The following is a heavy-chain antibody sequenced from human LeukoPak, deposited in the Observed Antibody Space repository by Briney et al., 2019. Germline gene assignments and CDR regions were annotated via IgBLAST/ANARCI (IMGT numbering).Heavy chain of an antibody. J-gene: IGHJ4*02. CDR1: GESVSRNDAA. V-gene: IGHV6-1*01. Sequence: PSQTLSLTCAISGESVSRNDAAWSWIRQSPSRGLEWLGRTYFRSEWYHDYAVSVKSRIAINPDTSKNQFFLQLSSVTPEDTAIYYCARDVAGGDVDTLMVKFDCWGQGILVTVSS. D-gene: IGHD5-18*01. CDR3: ARDVAGGDVDTLMVKFDC. CDR2: TYFRSEWYH.